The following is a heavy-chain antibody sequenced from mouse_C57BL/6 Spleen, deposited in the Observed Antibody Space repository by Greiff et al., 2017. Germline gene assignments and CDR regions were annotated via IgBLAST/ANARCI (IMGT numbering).Heavy chain of an antibody. CDR1: GYTFTEYT. J-gene: IGHJ4*01. CDR3: ARHEDYYGSSRYAMDY. Sequence: VKLMESGAELVKPGASVKLSCKASGYTFTEYTIHWVKQRSGQGLEWIGWFYPGSGSIKYNEKFKDKATLTADKSSSTVYMELSRLTSEDSAVYFCARHEDYYGSSRYAMDYWGQGTSVTVSS. CDR2: FYPGSGSI. V-gene: IGHV1-62-2*01. D-gene: IGHD1-1*01.